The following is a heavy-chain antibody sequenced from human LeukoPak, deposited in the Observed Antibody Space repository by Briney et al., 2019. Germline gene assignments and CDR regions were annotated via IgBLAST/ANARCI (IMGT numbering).Heavy chain of an antibody. CDR3: ARGNAN. Sequence: SETLSLTCTVSGGFMNSYYWSCIRQPPGKGLEWIGYVSYSGSTNYNPSLKSRVTISVDTSKNLFFLKLTSVTAADTAIYYCARGNANWGQGTLVTVSS. V-gene: IGHV4-59*01. CDR2: VSYSGST. CDR1: GGFMNSYY. J-gene: IGHJ4*02.